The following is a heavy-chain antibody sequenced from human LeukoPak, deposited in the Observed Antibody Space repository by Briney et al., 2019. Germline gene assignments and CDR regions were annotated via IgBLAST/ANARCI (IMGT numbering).Heavy chain of an antibody. CDR2: IIPILGIA. CDR3: ARDSTGDNWFDP. D-gene: IGHD1-26*01. CDR1: GGTFSSYA. Sequence: GASVTVSFKASGGTFSSYAISWVRQAPGRGLEWMGRIIPILGIANYAQKFQGRVTITADKSTSTAYMELSSLRSEDTAVYYCARDSTGDNWFDPWGQGTLVTVSS. V-gene: IGHV1-69*04. J-gene: IGHJ5*02.